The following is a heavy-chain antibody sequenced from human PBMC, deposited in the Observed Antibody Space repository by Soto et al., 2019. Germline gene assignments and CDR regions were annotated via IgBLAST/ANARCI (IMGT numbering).Heavy chain of an antibody. CDR3: AKLGMTTINRDY. Sequence: EAQLLDSGGGLVQPGGSLRVSCAASGFSFDTYAMSWVRQAPGKGLEWVSTISGSGGNTYYADSVKGRFTISRDNSKNILYLQMTSLRAEDTALYYCAKLGMTTINRDYWGQGTQVTVSS. CDR2: ISGSGGNT. D-gene: IGHD5-12*01. J-gene: IGHJ4*02. V-gene: IGHV3-23*01. CDR1: GFSFDTYA.